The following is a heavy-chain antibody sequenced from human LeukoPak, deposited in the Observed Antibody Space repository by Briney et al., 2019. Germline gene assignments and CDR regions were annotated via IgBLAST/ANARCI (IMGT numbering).Heavy chain of an antibody. D-gene: IGHD3-3*01. J-gene: IGHJ4*02. V-gene: IGHV3-21*04. CDR1: GFTFSSYS. CDR2: ISSSSSYI. Sequence: PGGSLRLSCAASGFTFSSYSMNWVRQAPGKGLEWVSSISSSSSYIYYADSVKGRFTISRDNAKNSLYLQMNSLRAEDMASYYCAKDSGRGYDFWTPFDYWGQGTLVTVSS. CDR3: AKDSGRGYDFWTPFDY.